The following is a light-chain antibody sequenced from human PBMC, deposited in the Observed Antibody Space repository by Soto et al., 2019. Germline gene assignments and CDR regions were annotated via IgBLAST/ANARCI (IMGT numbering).Light chain of an antibody. CDR1: QSVSSN. Sequence: EIMMTQPPVTLSVNPGERATLSCRASQSVSSNLAWYQQKPGQAPRLLIYGASTRATGIPARFSGSGSGTEFTLTISSLQSEDFAVYYCQQYSDWPPITFGQGTRLEIK. CDR2: GAS. V-gene: IGKV3-15*01. J-gene: IGKJ5*01. CDR3: QQYSDWPPIT.